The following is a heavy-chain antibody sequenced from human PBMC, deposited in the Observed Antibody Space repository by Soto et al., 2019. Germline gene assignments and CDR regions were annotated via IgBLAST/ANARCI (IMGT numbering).Heavy chain of an antibody. CDR1: GYSFTSYW. CDR3: ARDLTEVQNWFDP. Sequence: GESLKISCKGSGYSFTSYWIGWVRQMPGKGLEWMGIIYPGDSDTRYSPSFQGQVTISADKSISTAYLKLSSVTAADTAVYYCARDLTEVQNWFDPWGQGTLVTVSS. J-gene: IGHJ5*02. CDR2: IYPGDSDT. D-gene: IGHD3-9*01. V-gene: IGHV5-51*01.